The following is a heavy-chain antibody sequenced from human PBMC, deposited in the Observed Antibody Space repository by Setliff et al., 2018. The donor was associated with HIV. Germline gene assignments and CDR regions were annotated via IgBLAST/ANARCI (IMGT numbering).Heavy chain of an antibody. V-gene: IGHV4-4*07. CDR3: ARVQMAYAAFDV. J-gene: IGHJ3*01. CDR2: IYTSGSS. CDR1: GGSISSHY. D-gene: IGHD4-17*01. Sequence: SETLSLTCTVSGGSISSHYWSWIRQPAGKGLEWIGRIYTSGSSDNNPSLKSRVTLSVDTSKHQFSLKLSSVTAADTAVYYCARVQMAYAAFDVWGQGTMVTVSS.